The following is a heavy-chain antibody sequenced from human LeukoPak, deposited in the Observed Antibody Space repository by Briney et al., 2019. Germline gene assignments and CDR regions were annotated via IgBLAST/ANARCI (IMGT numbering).Heavy chain of an antibody. CDR1: GFTFSSYG. J-gene: IGHJ3*02. D-gene: IGHD3-22*01. V-gene: IGHV3-33*06. Sequence: LRPSCSASGFTFSSYGMHWVRQAPGKGLEWVAVIWYDGSNKYYADSVKGRFTISRDNSKNTLYLQMNSLRAEDTAVYYCAKLSYDSSGRGAFDIWGQGTMVTVSS. CDR3: AKLSYDSSGRGAFDI. CDR2: IWYDGSNK.